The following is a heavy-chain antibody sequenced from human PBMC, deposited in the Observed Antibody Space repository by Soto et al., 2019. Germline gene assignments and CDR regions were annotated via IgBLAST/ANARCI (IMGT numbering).Heavy chain of an antibody. CDR2: TYYRSKWYN. V-gene: IGHV6-1*01. Sequence: PSQTLSLTCAISGDSVSGNSAAWNWIRQSPSRGLEWLGRTYYRSKWYNDYAVSVKSRITVTPDTSKNQFSLHLNSVTPEDTAVYYCAREFPDYDNSDSYFDYLGQGALVTVYS. CDR1: GDSVSGNSAA. CDR3: AREFPDYDNSDSYFDY. D-gene: IGHD4-17*01. J-gene: IGHJ4*02.